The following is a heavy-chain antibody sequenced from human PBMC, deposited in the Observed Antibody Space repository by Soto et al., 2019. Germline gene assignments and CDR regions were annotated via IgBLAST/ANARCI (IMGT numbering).Heavy chain of an antibody. CDR1: GFTFSSYA. CDR3: ARRGDYFDY. CDR2: ISGSGGTI. Sequence: EVQLLESGGGLVQPGGSLRLSCAASGFTFSSYAMSWVRQAPGKGLEWVSAISGSGGTIYYADSVTGRFTISRDNAKNSLYLQMNSLRDEDTAVYYCARRGDYFDYWGQGTLVTVSS. D-gene: IGHD3-16*01. V-gene: IGHV3-23*01. J-gene: IGHJ4*02.